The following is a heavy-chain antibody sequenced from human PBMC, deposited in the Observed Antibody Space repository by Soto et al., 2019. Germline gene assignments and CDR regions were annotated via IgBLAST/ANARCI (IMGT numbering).Heavy chain of an antibody. J-gene: IGHJ6*02. CDR3: ARDLNRGSFFYYYGMDV. V-gene: IGHV1-69*13. Sequence: ASVKVSCKASGGTFSSYAISWLRQAPGQGLEWMGGIIPIFGTANYAQKFQGRVTITADESTSTAYMELSSLRSEDTAVYYCARDLNRGSFFYYYGMDVWGQGTTVTVSS. CDR1: GGTFSSYA. CDR2: IIPIFGTA. D-gene: IGHD3-10*01.